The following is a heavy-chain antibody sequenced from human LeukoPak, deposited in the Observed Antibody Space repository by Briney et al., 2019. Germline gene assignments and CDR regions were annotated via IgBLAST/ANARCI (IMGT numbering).Heavy chain of an antibody. CDR1: GGSFSGYY. D-gene: IGHD3-10*01. V-gene: IGHV4-34*01. Sequence: SETLSLTCAVYGGSFSGYYWSWIRQPPGKGLECIGEINHSGSTNYNPSLKSRVTISVDTSKNQFSLKLSSVTAADTAVYYCARDVSTMVRGVTPYYFDHWGQGTLVTVSS. J-gene: IGHJ4*02. CDR2: INHSGST. CDR3: ARDVSTMVRGVTPYYFDH.